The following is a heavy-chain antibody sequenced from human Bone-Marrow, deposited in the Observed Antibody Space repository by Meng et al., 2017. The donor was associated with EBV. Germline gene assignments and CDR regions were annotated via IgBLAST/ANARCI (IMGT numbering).Heavy chain of an antibody. V-gene: IGHV2-5*02. CDR1: GFSLSMSGIG. Sequence: QIRLNVSVPTVINPTQTLTLASTFSGFSLSMSGIGVACIHQPPGKALEWLALIYWDDETRYSPALKNRLNVTKDSSKNQVVFRMANLDPADTATYYCAHRRSDSGWFGYWGQGTLVTVSS. CDR2: IYWDDET. CDR3: AHRRSDSGWFGY. D-gene: IGHD6-19*01. J-gene: IGHJ4*02.